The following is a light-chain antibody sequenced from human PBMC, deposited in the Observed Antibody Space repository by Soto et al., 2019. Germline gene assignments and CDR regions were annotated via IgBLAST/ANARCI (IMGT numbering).Light chain of an antibody. CDR3: SSYASGSTLL. CDR1: SSDVGGYNY. J-gene: IGLJ1*01. V-gene: IGLV2-14*01. CDR2: DVS. Sequence: QSVLTQPASVSGSPGQSITISCTGTSSDVGGYNYASWYQQHPGKAPKLMIYDVSNRPSGVSNRFSGSKSGNTASLTISGLQAENEADYYCSSYASGSTLLFGSGTKGTAL.